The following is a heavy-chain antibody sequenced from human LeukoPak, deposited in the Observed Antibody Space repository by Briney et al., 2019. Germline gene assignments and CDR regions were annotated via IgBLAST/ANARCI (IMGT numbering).Heavy chain of an antibody. D-gene: IGHD6-19*01. CDR1: GFTFSSYG. CDR3: AKGGSGWYFDY. Sequence: GGSLRLSCAASGFTFSSYGMHWVRQAPGKGLEWVAVVSFDGSNKYYADSVKGRFTISRDNSKNTLSLQMDSLRAEDTAVYYCAKGGSGWYFDYWGQGALVTVSS. CDR2: VSFDGSNK. J-gene: IGHJ4*02. V-gene: IGHV3-30*18.